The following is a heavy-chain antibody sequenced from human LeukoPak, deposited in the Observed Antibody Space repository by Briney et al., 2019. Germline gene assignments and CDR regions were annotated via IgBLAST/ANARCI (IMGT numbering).Heavy chain of an antibody. J-gene: IGHJ6*02. D-gene: IGHD1-26*01. CDR2: IYYSGST. V-gene: IGHV4-59*01. Sequence: SETLSLTCTVSGGSISSYYGSWIRQPPGRGLEWIGHIYYSGSTNYNPSLKSRVTISVDTPKNQFSLKLSSVTAADTAVYYCARVGESNYYYYGLDVWGQGTTVTVSS. CDR1: GGSISSYY. CDR3: ARVGESNYYYYGLDV.